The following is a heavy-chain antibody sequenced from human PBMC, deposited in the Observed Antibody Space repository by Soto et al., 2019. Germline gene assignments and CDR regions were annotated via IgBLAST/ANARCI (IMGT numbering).Heavy chain of an antibody. J-gene: IGHJ6*03. V-gene: IGHV3-23*01. Sequence: EVQLLESGGGLVQPGGSLRLSCAASGFTFDTYAMSWVRQAPGKGLEWVSAISGSGAKTYYADSVKGRFTISRDNSKNTLYLQMTSLRAEDTAVYHCAKLECSGGSCYSGRLVDYFYYYMDVWGKGTTVTVSS. CDR2: ISGSGAKT. CDR3: AKLECSGGSCYSGRLVDYFYYYMDV. CDR1: GFTFDTYA. D-gene: IGHD2-15*01.